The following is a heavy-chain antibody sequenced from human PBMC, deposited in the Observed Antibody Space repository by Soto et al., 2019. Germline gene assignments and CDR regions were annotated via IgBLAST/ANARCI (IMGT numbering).Heavy chain of an antibody. V-gene: IGHV1-69*01. CDR1: GGTFSSYA. D-gene: IGHD2-15*01. Sequence: QVQLVQSGADVKKPGSSVKVSCKASGGTFSSYAISWVRQAPGQGLEWMGGIIPIFGTANYAQKFQGRVTITADESTSTAYMELSSLRSEDTTVYYSARTQGRYCSGGSCYPGGWFDPWGQVTLVTVSS. CDR3: ARTQGRYCSGGSCYPGGWFDP. CDR2: IIPIFGTA. J-gene: IGHJ5*02.